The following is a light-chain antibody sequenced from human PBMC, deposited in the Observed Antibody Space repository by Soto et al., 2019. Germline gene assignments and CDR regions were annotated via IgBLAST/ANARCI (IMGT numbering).Light chain of an antibody. V-gene: IGLV2-14*01. CDR3: SSYTSSSTVV. CDR2: EVS. Sequence: QSALTQPASVSGSPGQSIIISCTGTSSDVGGYNYVSWYQQHPGKAPKLMIYEVSNRPSGVSNRFSGSKSGNTASLTISGLQAEDEADYSCSSYTSSSTVVFGGGTKLTVL. CDR1: SSDVGGYNY. J-gene: IGLJ2*01.